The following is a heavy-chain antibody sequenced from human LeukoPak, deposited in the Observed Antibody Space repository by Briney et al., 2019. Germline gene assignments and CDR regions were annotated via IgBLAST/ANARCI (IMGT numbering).Heavy chain of an antibody. D-gene: IGHD1-26*01. CDR1: EFTFSDYW. CDR3: ARILGGDEGADY. J-gene: IGHJ4*02. Sequence: GGSLRLSCAASEFTFSDYWMTWVRQAPGKGLEWVVNVNQDGNNKNYVESVKGRFTISRDNAKNSLYLQMNSLRAEDTAVYYCARILGGDEGADYWGQGTLVTVSS. V-gene: IGHV3-7*01. CDR2: VNQDGNNK.